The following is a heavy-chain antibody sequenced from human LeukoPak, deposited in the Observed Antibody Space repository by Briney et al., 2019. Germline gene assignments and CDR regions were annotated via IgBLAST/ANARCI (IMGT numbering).Heavy chain of an antibody. J-gene: IGHJ4*02. V-gene: IGHV4-34*01. D-gene: IGHD5-12*01. CDR2: IYYSGST. CDR3: ARDGTGYRFDY. CDR1: GGSFSGYY. Sequence: SETLSLTCAVYGGSFSGYYWSWIRQPPGKGLEWIGSIYYSGSTYYNPSLKSRVTISVDTSKNQFSLKLSSVTAADTAVYYCARDGTGYRFDYWGQGTLVTVSS.